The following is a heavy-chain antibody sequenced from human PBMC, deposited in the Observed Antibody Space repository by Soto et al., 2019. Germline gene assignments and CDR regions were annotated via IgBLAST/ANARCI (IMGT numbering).Heavy chain of an antibody. CDR1: GYSFTDYH. Sequence: GASVKVSCKASGYSFTDYHIHWVRQAPGQGLEWLGRINPKSGGTSTAQKFQGWVTMTRDRSISTVYMELTRLRSDDTAVYFCARGHSTDCSNGACSFFYNHEMDVWGQGTTVTVS. CDR2: INPKSGGT. D-gene: IGHD2-8*01. J-gene: IGHJ6*02. CDR3: ARGHSTDCSNGACSFFYNHEMDV. V-gene: IGHV1-2*04.